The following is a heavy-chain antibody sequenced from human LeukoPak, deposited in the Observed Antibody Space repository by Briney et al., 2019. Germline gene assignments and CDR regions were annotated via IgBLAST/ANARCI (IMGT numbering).Heavy chain of an antibody. CDR3: ARVGNDFWLDY. CDR2: IYYSGST. D-gene: IGHD3-3*01. Sequence: SETLSLTCTVSAGSISSYYWSWIRQPPGKGLEWIGYIYYSGSTNYNPSLKSRVTISVDTSKNQFSLKLSSVTAADTALYYCARVGNDFWLDYWGQGTLVTVSS. CDR1: AGSISSYY. J-gene: IGHJ4*02. V-gene: IGHV4-59*01.